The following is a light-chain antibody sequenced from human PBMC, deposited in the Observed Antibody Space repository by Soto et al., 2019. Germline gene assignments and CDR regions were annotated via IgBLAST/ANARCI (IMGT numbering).Light chain of an antibody. J-gene: IGKJ1*01. CDR1: QSVSSSY. Sequence: EIVLTQSPGTLSLSPGERATLSCRASQSVSSSYLAWYQPNPGKAPRLLIYDTSSRATGIPDRLSGSGSGTDFTLTIRRLEPEDFAVYYCQQYGSSRTFGQGTKVDIK. CDR3: QQYGSSRT. V-gene: IGKV3-20*01. CDR2: DTS.